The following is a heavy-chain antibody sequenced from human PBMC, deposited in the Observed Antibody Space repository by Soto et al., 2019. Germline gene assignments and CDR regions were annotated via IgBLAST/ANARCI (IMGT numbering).Heavy chain of an antibody. V-gene: IGHV3-48*01. J-gene: IGHJ4*02. Sequence: GGSLRLSCAASGFTFSSYSMNWVRQAPGKGLEWVSYISSSSSTIYYADSVKGRFTISRDNAKNSLYLQMNSLRAEDTAVYYCARDASFYCSSTSCYWSSYYFDYWGQGTLVTVSS. CDR3: ARDASFYCSSTSCYWSSYYFDY. CDR2: ISSSSSTI. CDR1: GFTFSSYS. D-gene: IGHD2-2*01.